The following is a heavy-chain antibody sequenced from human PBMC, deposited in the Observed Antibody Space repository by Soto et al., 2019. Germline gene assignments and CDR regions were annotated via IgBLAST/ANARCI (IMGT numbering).Heavy chain of an antibody. V-gene: IGHV3-64D*06. CDR3: VKGLEWLPSNWFDP. J-gene: IGHJ5*02. CDR2: ISSNVGST. Sequence: GGSLRLSCSASGFTFSSYAMHWVRQAPGKGLEYVSAISSNVGSTDYADSVKGRFTISRYNSKDTLYLQMGSLRAEDTALYYCVKGLEWLPSNWFDPWGQGTLVTVSS. D-gene: IGHD3-3*01. CDR1: GFTFSSYA.